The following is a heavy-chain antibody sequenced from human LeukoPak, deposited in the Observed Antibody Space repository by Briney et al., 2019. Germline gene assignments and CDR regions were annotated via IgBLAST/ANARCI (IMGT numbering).Heavy chain of an antibody. CDR2: IGSSGGGI. Sequence: PGGSLRLSCAASGFTFSTYTMYWVRHPPGKRLEWVSIIGSSGGGIHYADSVKGRFTISRDNSKNALYLQMNSLRAEDTAVYYCARERSGYGDYDNWGQGTLVTVSS. CDR1: GFTFSTYT. J-gene: IGHJ4*02. D-gene: IGHD4-17*01. CDR3: ARERSGYGDYDN. V-gene: IGHV3-23*01.